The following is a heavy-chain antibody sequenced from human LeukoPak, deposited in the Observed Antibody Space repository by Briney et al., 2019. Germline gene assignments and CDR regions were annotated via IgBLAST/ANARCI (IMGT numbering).Heavy chain of an antibody. D-gene: IGHD3-3*01. J-gene: IGHJ6*03. CDR3: ARTYFDFWSGDYYYYMDV. Sequence: PSETLSPTCTVSGGSISNYYWSWIRQPPGKGLEWIGYIYYSGSTNYNPSLKSRVTISVDTSKNQFSLKVSSVTAADTAVYYCARTYFDFWSGDYYYYMDVWGKGTTVTVSS. V-gene: IGHV4-59*01. CDR2: IYYSGST. CDR1: GGSISNYY.